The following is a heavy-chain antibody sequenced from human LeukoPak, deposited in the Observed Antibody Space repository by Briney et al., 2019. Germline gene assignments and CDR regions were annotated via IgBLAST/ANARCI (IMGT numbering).Heavy chain of an antibody. V-gene: IGHV4-38-2*01. CDR3: ARGGSYYSGSSGYYSFDI. CDR1: GYSISSGYY. J-gene: IGHJ3*02. Sequence: SETLSLTCAVSGYSISSGYYWGWSRRPPGKGLEGIGIIYNSGRTYYNPSLKRGVTISEDTSKNQFSLKLSSVTAADTAVYYCARGGSYYSGSSGYYSFDIWGQGTMVTVSS. CDR2: IYNSGRT. D-gene: IGHD3-22*01.